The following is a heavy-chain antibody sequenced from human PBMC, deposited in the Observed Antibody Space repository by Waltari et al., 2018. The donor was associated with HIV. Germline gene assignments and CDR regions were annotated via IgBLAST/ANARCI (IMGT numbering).Heavy chain of an antibody. CDR3: ARWGRGTSSANDYSGFDI. V-gene: IGHV4-34*02. CDR2: IHHSGRT. Sequence: QLQLQQWGVGLLKPSDTLSLTCAVYGGSLIPYHWDWILQSPEKGLQWIGEIHHSGRTNYNPSLKSRLTLSVDTSKKQLSLRLTSVTAADTATYYCARWGRGTSSANDYSGFDIWGQGIMVIVSS. J-gene: IGHJ3*02. CDR1: GGSLIPYH. D-gene: IGHD1-1*01.